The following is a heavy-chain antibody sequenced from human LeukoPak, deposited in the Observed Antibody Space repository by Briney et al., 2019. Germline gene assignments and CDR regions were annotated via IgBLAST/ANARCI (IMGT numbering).Heavy chain of an antibody. CDR3: ARIAAPGSGPFDY. CDR1: GFAFSISG. Sequence: GGSLRLSCAASGFAFSISGMHWVRQAPGKGLEWGAIIWYDGSNKYYADSVKGRFSISRDTSKNTLYLQMNSLRAEDTAVYYCARIAAPGSGPFDYWGQGTLVIVSS. D-gene: IGHD6-13*01. J-gene: IGHJ4*02. V-gene: IGHV3-33*01. CDR2: IWYDGSNK.